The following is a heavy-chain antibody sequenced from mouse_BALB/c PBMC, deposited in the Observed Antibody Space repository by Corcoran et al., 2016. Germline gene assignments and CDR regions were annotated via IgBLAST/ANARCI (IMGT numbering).Heavy chain of an antibody. CDR2: IDPANGNT. CDR3: ARPWDVDY. V-gene: IGHV14-3*02. J-gene: IGHJ2*01. D-gene: IGHD4-1*01. CDR1: GFNIKDTY. Sequence: EVQLQQSGAELVKPGASVKLSCTASGFNIKDTYMHWVKQRPEQGLEWIGRIDPANGNTKYDPKFQGKATITADTASNTAYLQLSSLTSEDTAVYYCARPWDVDYGGQGTTLTVSS.